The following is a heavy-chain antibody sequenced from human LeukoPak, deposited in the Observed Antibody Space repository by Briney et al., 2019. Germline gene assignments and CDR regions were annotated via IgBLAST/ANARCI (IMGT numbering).Heavy chain of an antibody. Sequence: PGGSLRLSCAASGFTFSSYAMHGVRQAPGKGLEYVSAISSNGGSTYYANSVKGRFTISRDNSKNTLYLQMGSLRAEDMAVYYCARVVPAAMSLGEYFDYWGQGTLVTVSS. J-gene: IGHJ4*02. V-gene: IGHV3-64*01. CDR2: ISSNGGST. CDR3: ARVVPAAMSLGEYFDY. D-gene: IGHD2-2*01. CDR1: GFTFSSYA.